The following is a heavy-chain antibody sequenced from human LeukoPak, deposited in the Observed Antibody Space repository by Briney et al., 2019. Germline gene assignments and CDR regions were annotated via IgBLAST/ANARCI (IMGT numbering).Heavy chain of an antibody. J-gene: IGHJ4*02. CDR2: IRSKAYGGTT. CDR3: TRDPSVTGTISSDFDY. D-gene: IGHD1-7*01. V-gene: IGHV3-49*04. CDR1: GFTFGDYA. Sequence: GGSLRLSCTASGFTFGDYAMGWVRQAPGKGLEWVGFIRSKAYGGTTEYAASVKGRFTISRDDSKSIAYLQMNSLKTEDTAVYYCTRDPSVTGTISSDFDYWGQGTLVTVSS.